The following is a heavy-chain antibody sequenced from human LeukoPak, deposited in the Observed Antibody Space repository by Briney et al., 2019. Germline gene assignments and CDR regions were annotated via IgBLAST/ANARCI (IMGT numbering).Heavy chain of an antibody. CDR3: ARDALVGATREGAFDI. Sequence: PSETLSLTCTVSGGSISSYYWSWIRQPPGKGLEWIGYIYYSGSTNYNPSLKSRVTMSVDTSKNQFSLKLSSVTAADTAVYYCARDALVGATREGAFDIWGQGTMVTVSS. CDR1: GGSISSYY. CDR2: IYYSGST. J-gene: IGHJ3*02. V-gene: IGHV4-59*12. D-gene: IGHD1-26*01.